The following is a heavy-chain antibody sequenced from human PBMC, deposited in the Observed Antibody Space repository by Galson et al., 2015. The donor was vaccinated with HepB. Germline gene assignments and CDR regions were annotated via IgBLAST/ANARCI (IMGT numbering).Heavy chain of an antibody. Sequence: SLRLSCAASGFTFSSYGMHWVRQAPGKGLEWVAVIWYDGSNKYYADSVKGRFTISRDNSKNTLYLQMNSLRAEDTAVYYCARDHYVWGSYRPLGYWGQGTLVTVSS. CDR2: IWYDGSNK. J-gene: IGHJ4*02. V-gene: IGHV3-33*08. D-gene: IGHD3-16*02. CDR3: ARDHYVWGSYRPLGY. CDR1: GFTFSSYG.